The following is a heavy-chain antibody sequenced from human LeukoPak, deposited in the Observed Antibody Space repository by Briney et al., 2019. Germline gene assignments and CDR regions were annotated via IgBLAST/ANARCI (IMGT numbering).Heavy chain of an antibody. CDR1: GYSFTSYW. V-gene: IGHV5-51*01. J-gene: IGHJ1*01. D-gene: IGHD6-13*01. Sequence: GESLKISCKGSGYSFTSYWIGGVRQIPGKGLEWMGIIYPGDSDTRYRPSFQGQVTISADKSISTAYLQWSSLKAYDTAMYYCARLDRIAAPGYWGQGTLVTVSS. CDR2: IYPGDSDT. CDR3: ARLDRIAAPGY.